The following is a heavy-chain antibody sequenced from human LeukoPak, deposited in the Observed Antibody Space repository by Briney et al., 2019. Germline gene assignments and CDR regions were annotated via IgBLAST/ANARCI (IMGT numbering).Heavy chain of an antibody. CDR1: EFTFSSYS. J-gene: IGHJ4*02. D-gene: IGHD5-12*01. CDR3: AAGYSGYLDY. V-gene: IGHV3-48*04. Sequence: GGSLRLSCAASEFTFSSYSMNWVRQAPGKGLEWVSYISSSSSTIHYADSVKGRFTISRDNAKNSLYLQMNSPRAEDTAVYYCAAGYSGYLDYWGQGTLVTVSS. CDR2: ISSSSSTI.